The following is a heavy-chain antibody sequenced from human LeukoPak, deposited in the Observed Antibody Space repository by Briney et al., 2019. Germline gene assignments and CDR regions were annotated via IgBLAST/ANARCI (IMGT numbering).Heavy chain of an antibody. J-gene: IGHJ4*02. D-gene: IGHD5-18*01. CDR3: ALGYSYGPSRFDY. CDR2: IIPIFGTA. CDR1: GATFSRYA. V-gene: IGHV1-69*06. Sequence: SVRVSCKPSGATFSRYAISWVRQAPGQGREWMGRIIPIFGTANYAQKFQGRVTITADKSTSTAYMELSSLRSEDTAVYYCALGYSYGPSRFDYWGQGTLVTVSS.